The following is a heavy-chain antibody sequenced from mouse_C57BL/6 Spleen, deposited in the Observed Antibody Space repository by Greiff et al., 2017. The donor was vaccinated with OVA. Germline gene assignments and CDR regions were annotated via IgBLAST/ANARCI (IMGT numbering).Heavy chain of an antibody. D-gene: IGHD2-5*01. Sequence: EVQLVESGGGLVKPGGSLKLSCAASGFTFSDYGMHWVRQAPEKGLEWVAYISSGSSTIYYADTVKGRFTISRDNAKNTLCLQMTSLRSEDTAMYYCAREGIYYSNTYYYAMDYWGQGTSVTVSS. V-gene: IGHV5-17*01. CDR3: AREGIYYSNTYYYAMDY. CDR1: GFTFSDYG. CDR2: ISSGSSTI. J-gene: IGHJ4*01.